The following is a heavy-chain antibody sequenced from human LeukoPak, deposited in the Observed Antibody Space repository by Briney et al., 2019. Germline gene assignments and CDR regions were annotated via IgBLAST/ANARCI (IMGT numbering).Heavy chain of an antibody. D-gene: IGHD4-17*01. Sequence: PGGSLRLSCAASGFTFSSYWMSWVRQAPGKGLEWVANIKQDGSEKYYVDSVKGRFTISRDNAKNSLYLQMNSLRAEDTAVYYCARAPTVTTSENYHYMDVWGKGTTVTVSS. J-gene: IGHJ6*03. CDR3: ARAPTVTTSENYHYMDV. CDR2: IKQDGSEK. CDR1: GFTFSSYW. V-gene: IGHV3-7*01.